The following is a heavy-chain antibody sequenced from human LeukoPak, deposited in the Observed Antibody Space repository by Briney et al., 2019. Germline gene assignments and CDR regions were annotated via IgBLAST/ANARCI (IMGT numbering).Heavy chain of an antibody. J-gene: IGHJ4*02. CDR3: ARDGPQWLVAFDY. D-gene: IGHD6-19*01. CDR2: INHSGNT. V-gene: IGHV4-34*01. Sequence: PSETLSLTCAVYGGSFSGYCWSWIRQPPGKGLEWIGEINHSGNTNYNPSLKSRVTISVDTSKNQFSLKLSSVTAADTAVYYCARDGPQWLVAFDYWGQGALVTVSS. CDR1: GGSFSGYC.